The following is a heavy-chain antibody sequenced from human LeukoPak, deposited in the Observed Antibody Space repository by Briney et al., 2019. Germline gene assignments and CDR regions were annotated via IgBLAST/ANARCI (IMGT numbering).Heavy chain of an antibody. J-gene: IGHJ3*02. D-gene: IGHD5-12*01. CDR2: ISGDASST. CDR1: GFTFSNHW. CDR3: ARVSGSRTFDI. Sequence: GGSLRFSCAASGFTFSNHWMHWVRQAPGKGLVWVSRISGDASSTIYADSVKDRFTISRDNAKNTLFLQMNSLRAEDTAVYYCARVSGSRTFDIWGQGTMVTVSS. V-gene: IGHV3-74*01.